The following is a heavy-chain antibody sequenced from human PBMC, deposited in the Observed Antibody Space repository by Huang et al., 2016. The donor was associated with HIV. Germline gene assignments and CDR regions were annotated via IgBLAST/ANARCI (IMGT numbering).Heavy chain of an antibody. Sequence: QVQLQESGPGLVKPSETLSLTCTVSGGSMSSYYWSWIRQPPGKGLEWIGYIYYSGSTTYNPARKSRVTISVDTSKNQFSRRLSSVTAADTAVYYCASASIAARRWFDPWGQGSLVTVSS. CDR3: ASASIAARRWFDP. CDR1: GGSMSSYY. CDR2: IYYSGST. J-gene: IGHJ5*02. D-gene: IGHD6-6*01. V-gene: IGHV4-59*01.